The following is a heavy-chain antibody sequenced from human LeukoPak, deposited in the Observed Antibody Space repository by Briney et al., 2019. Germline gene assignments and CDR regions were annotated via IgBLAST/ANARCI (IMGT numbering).Heavy chain of an antibody. D-gene: IGHD3-10*01. Sequence: ASVKVSCKASGYTFTGYYMHWVRQAPGQGLEWMGWINPNSGGTNYAQKFQGRVTMTRDTSISTAYMELSRLRSDDTAVYYCARDRGTLQYIDRGSFDYWGQGTLVTVSP. CDR3: ARDRGTLQYIDRGSFDY. J-gene: IGHJ4*02. CDR1: GYTFTGYY. CDR2: INPNSGGT. V-gene: IGHV1-2*02.